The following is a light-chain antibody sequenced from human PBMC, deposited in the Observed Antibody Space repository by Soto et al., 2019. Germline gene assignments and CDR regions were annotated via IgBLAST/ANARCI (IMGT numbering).Light chain of an antibody. Sequence: ELVLTQSPGTLPLSPGVRATLSCRTSQSVSSTYLAWYQQNLGQAPTLLIYGASSRATGIPDRFRGSGSGAEVSLTVSRLEPADLAVYLGEQDGSSSYTFGQGTKLE. CDR1: QSVSSTY. CDR2: GAS. V-gene: IGKV3-20*01. CDR3: EQDGSSSYT. J-gene: IGKJ2*01.